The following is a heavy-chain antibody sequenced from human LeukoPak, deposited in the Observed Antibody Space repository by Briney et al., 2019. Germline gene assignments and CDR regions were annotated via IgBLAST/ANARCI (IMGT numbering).Heavy chain of an antibody. Sequence: SVKVSCKASGGTFSSYAISWVRQAPGQGLEWMGRIIPILGIANYAQKFQGRVTITADKSTSTAYMELSSLRSEDTAVYYCARESMANGDWFDPWGQGTLVTVSS. J-gene: IGHJ5*02. CDR2: IIPILGIA. CDR1: GGTFSSYA. D-gene: IGHD2-21*01. CDR3: ARESMANGDWFDP. V-gene: IGHV1-69*04.